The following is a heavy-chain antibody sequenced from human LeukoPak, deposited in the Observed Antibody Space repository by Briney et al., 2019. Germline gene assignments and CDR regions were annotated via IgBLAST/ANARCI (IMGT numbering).Heavy chain of an antibody. D-gene: IGHD6-6*01. V-gene: IGHV1-2*04. Sequence: ASVKVSCKASGYTFTRYYMHWVRQAPGQGLEWVGWINPNSGGTNYAQKFQGWVTMTRDTSISTAYMELSRLRSDDTAVYYCARSVIPIAARPPLGFDYWGQGTLVTVSS. CDR2: INPNSGGT. J-gene: IGHJ4*02. CDR3: ARSVIPIAARPPLGFDY. CDR1: GYTFTRYY.